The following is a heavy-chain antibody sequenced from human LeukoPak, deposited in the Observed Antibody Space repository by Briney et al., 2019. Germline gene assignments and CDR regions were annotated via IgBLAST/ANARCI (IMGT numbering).Heavy chain of an antibody. D-gene: IGHD3-3*01. CDR1: GGSFSGYY. V-gene: IGHV4-34*09. CDR2: IYYSGST. CDR3: ARSRSYDFWSGYYTESTSYFDY. Sequence: SETLSLTCAVYGGSFSGYYWSWIRQPPGKGLEWIGYIYYSGSTYYNPSLKSRVTISVETSKNLFSLKRSSVTAADTAAYYCARSRSYDFWSGYYTESTSYFDYWGQGTLVTVSS. J-gene: IGHJ4*02.